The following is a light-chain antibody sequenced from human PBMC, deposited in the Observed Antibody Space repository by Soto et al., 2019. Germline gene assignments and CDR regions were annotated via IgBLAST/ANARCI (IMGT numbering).Light chain of an antibody. Sequence: DIQMTQSPSSLSASVGDRVTVTCRASQSITTYLNWYQQKPGKAPKLLIYSASTLQSGVPSRFRGSGSRTEFTLTISGLQPDDFATYYCQQYHSYPYTFGQGTKLEIK. CDR3: QQYHSYPYT. V-gene: IGKV1-39*01. J-gene: IGKJ2*01. CDR1: QSITTY. CDR2: SAS.